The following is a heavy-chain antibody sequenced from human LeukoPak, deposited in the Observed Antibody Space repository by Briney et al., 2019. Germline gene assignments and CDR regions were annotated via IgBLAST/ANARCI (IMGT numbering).Heavy chain of an antibody. CDR2: INPNSGGT. V-gene: IGHV1-2*04. Sequence: ASVRVSCKASGYTFTAYYLHWVRQAPGQGLEWMGWINPNSGGTNYAQKFKGWVTLTRDTSINTTYMELSRLASDVTAVYFCARGTPGSYLGYWGQGTLVTVSS. D-gene: IGHD3-16*02. CDR1: GYTFTAYY. J-gene: IGHJ4*02. CDR3: ARGTPGSYLGY.